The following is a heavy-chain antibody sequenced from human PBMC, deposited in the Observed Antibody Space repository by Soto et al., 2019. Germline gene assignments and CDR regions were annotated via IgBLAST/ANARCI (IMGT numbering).Heavy chain of an antibody. Sequence: PGGSLRLSCAASGFTFSSYAMSWVRQAPGKGLEWASAISGSGGSTYYADSVKGRFTISRDNFKNTLYLQMNSLRAEDTAVYYCANLGRYLEWLSRPYYYGMDVWGQGTTVTVS. CDR1: GFTFSSYA. CDR2: ISGSGGST. J-gene: IGHJ6*02. CDR3: ANLGRYLEWLSRPYYYGMDV. V-gene: IGHV3-23*01. D-gene: IGHD3-3*01.